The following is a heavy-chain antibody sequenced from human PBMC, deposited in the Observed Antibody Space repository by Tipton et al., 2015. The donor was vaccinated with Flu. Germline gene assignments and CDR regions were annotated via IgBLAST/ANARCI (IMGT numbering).Heavy chain of an antibody. V-gene: IGHV4-39*07. D-gene: IGHD1-26*01. CDR1: GGSISSSSYY. J-gene: IGHJ4*02. CDR2: IYYSGST. CDR3: ARGRPGWELQTYYFDY. Sequence: LRLSCTVSGGSISSSSYYWGWIRQPPGKGLEWIGSIYYSGSTYYNPSLKSRVTISVDTSKNQFSLKLSSVTAADTAVYYCARGRPGWELQTYYFDYWGQGTLVTVSS.